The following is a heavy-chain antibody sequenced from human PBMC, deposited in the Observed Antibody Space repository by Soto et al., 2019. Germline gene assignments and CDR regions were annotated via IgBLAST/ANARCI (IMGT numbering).Heavy chain of an antibody. J-gene: IGHJ3*02. CDR1: GFTFSSYA. CDR3: ARDKGWSGSFLGI. V-gene: IGHV3-30-3*01. D-gene: IGHD1-26*01. CDR2: ISYDGSNK. Sequence: VQLVESGGGVVQPGRSLRLSCAASGFTFSSYAMHWVRQAPGKGLEWVAVISYDGSNKYYADSVKGRFTISRDNSKNTLYLQMNSLRAEDTAVYYCARDKGWSGSFLGIWGQGTMVTVSS.